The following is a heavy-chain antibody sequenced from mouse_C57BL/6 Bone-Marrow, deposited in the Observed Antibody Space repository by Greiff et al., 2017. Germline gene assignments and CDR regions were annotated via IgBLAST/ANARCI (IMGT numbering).Heavy chain of an antibody. CDR2: IYPGSGST. V-gene: IGHV1-55*01. J-gene: IGHJ1*03. Sequence: QVQLQQPGAELVKPGASVTMSCKASGYTFTSYWITWVKQRPGQGLEWIGDIYPGSGSTNYNEKFKSKATLTVDTSSSTAYMQLSSLTSEDSAVYYCARGNGNYWDFGGWGTGTTVAVST. D-gene: IGHD2-1*01. CDR3: ARGNGNYWDFGG. CDR1: GYTFTSYW.